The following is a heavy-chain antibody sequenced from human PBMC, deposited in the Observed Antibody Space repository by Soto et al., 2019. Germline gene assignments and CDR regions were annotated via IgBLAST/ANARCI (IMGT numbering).Heavy chain of an antibody. CDR2: IYHSGST. D-gene: IGHD2-15*01. V-gene: IGHV4-30-2*01. CDR3: ARGQVVAAQH. CDR1: GGSISSGGYS. Sequence: SETLSLTCTVSGGSISSGGYSWSWIRQPPGKGLEWIGYIYHSGSTYYNPSLKSRVTISVDRPKNQFSLKLSSVTAADTAVYYCARGQVVAAQHWGQGTLVNVS. J-gene: IGHJ4*02.